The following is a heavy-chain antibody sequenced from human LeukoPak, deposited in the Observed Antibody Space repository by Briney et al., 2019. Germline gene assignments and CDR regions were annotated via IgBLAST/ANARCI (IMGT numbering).Heavy chain of an antibody. V-gene: IGHV3-30-3*01. CDR3: ATNSGSFPAYFDH. CDR1: GFTFSYYV. CDR2: ISSDGSNE. J-gene: IGHJ4*02. Sequence: PGGSLRLSCAASGFTFSYYVMHWVRQAPGRGLQWVADISSDGSNEYYADSVRGRFTISRDNSQNTLYLHMDILRVEDTAVYYCATNSGSFPAYFDHWGQGTLVTVSS. D-gene: IGHD1-26*01.